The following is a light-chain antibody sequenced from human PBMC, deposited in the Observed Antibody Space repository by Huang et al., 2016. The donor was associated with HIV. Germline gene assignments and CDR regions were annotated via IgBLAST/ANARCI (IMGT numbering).Light chain of an antibody. CDR1: GDMSTF. CDR3: QQYDSLPYT. J-gene: IGKJ2*01. CDR2: DAS. V-gene: IGKV1-33*01. Sequence: DIQMTQSPSSLSASVGDRVTIKCQASGDMSTFLCWYQQKPGTAPNLLIFDASNLGPGVPSRFSGSGSGTDFTLTIKSLQPEDLGTYFCQQYDSLPYTFGQGTKLDIK.